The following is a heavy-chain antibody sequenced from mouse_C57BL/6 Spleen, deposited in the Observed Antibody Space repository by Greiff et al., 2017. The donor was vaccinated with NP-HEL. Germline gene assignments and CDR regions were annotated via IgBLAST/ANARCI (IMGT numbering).Heavy chain of an antibody. D-gene: IGHD3-2*02. J-gene: IGHJ2*01. CDR3: AREGTAQATDY. CDR1: GYSITSGYY. Sequence: EVQLQESGPGLVKPSQSLSLTCSVTGYSITSGYYWYWIRQFPGNKLEWMGYISYDGSNNYNPSLKNRITITRDTSKNQFYMKLNSVTTEDTATYYCAREGTAQATDYWGQGTTLTVSS. CDR2: ISYDGSN. V-gene: IGHV3-6*01.